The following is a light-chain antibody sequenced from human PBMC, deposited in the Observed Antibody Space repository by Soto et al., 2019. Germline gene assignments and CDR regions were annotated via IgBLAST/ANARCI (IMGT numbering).Light chain of an antibody. CDR2: DAS. CDR3: QQYSTSRQVT. CDR1: QSVSANY. V-gene: IGKV3-20*01. Sequence: ESVLTQSPGTLPVSPGETVTLSCRASQSVSANYLAWYQQIPGQAPRLLIYDASSRATGTPDRFSGSGSGTDFTLTIRRLEPEDFAVYYCQQYSTSRQVTFGGGTKVEIK. J-gene: IGKJ4*01.